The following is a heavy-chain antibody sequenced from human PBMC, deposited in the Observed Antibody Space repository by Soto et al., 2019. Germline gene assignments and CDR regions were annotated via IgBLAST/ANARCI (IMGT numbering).Heavy chain of an antibody. CDR1: GASIGRGGYY. CDR3: ARDQGGDLDY. D-gene: IGHD2-21*01. J-gene: IGHJ4*02. CDR2: IHFSGET. V-gene: IGHV4-31*03. Sequence: QVQLQESGPGLMKPSQTLSLTCTVSGASIGRGGYYWTWIRQHPGKALEWMGHIHFSGETNYNPSLMGRLTMLIDTSTNQFSLNLAAVTAADTAMYYCARDQGGDLDYWGQGTLVTVSS.